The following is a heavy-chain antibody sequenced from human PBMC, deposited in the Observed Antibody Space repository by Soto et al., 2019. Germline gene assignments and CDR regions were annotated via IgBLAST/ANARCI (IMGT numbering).Heavy chain of an antibody. CDR2: IYYSGST. Sequence: SETLSLTYTVSGDSISSGDYYWVWIRQPPGKGLEWIGSIYYSGSTYYNPSLNSRVTISVDTSKIQFSLKLSSVTASDTAVYYCARGHDYGGNFDSWGQGTLVTVS. CDR1: GDSISSGDYY. D-gene: IGHD4-17*01. V-gene: IGHV4-39*01. CDR3: ARGHDYGGNFDS. J-gene: IGHJ4*02.